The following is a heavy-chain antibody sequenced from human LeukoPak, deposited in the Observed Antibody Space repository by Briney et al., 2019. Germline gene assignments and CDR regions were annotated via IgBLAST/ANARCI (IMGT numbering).Heavy chain of an antibody. Sequence: GGSLRLSCAASGFTFSSYSMNWVRQAPGKGLEWVSYISSSSTIYYADSVKGRFTISRDNAKNSLYLQMNSLRAEDTAVYYCARVVRGVIIMLDYWGQGTLVTVSS. D-gene: IGHD3-10*02. CDR2: ISSSSTI. V-gene: IGHV3-48*04. J-gene: IGHJ4*02. CDR3: ARVVRGVIIMLDY. CDR1: GFTFSSYS.